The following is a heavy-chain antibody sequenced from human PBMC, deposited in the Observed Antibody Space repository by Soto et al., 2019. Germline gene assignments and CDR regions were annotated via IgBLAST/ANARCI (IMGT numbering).Heavy chain of an antibody. V-gene: IGHV3-53*01. CDR2: IYSGGST. CDR1: RFTVSSNY. D-gene: IGHD6-6*01. J-gene: IGHJ6*02. CDR3: ARVVAGRPSHYYYGMDV. Sequence: GSLRLSWAASRFTVSSNYIIWARPPPWKGLEWVSVIYSGGSTYYADSVKGRFTISRDNSKNTLYLQMNSLRAEDTAVYYCARVVAGRPSHYYYGMDVWGQGTTVTVSS.